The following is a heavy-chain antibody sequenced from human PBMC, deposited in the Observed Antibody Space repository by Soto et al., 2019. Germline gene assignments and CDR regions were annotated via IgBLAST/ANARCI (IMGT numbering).Heavy chain of an antibody. D-gene: IGHD5-12*01. J-gene: IGHJ4*02. CDR1: GFTFADYT. CDR2: IRNKAYGGTT. V-gene: IGHV3-49*03. CDR3: TRDGRYSAYPHPAF. Sequence: GGSLRLSCTASGFTFADYTLSWFRQAPGKGLEWLGFIRNKAYGGTTEYAASVKGRFTISRDDSKSIAYLLMNSLKTEDTAMYYCTRDGRYSAYPHPAFWGEGPLVTVSS.